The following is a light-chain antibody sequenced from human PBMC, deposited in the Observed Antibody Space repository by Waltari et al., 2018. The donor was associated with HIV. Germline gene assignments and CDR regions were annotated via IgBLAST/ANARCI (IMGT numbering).Light chain of an antibody. Sequence: DIQMTQSPSSLSASVGDRVTISCRASQSVSTYLNWYQLRPGKAPKHLIYVASSLQSGVPSRFSGSGSGTDFTLTISSLQPEDCATYYCQQSYSTPWTFGPGTKVEI. CDR2: VAS. CDR3: QQSYSTPWT. V-gene: IGKV1-39*01. J-gene: IGKJ1*01. CDR1: QSVSTY.